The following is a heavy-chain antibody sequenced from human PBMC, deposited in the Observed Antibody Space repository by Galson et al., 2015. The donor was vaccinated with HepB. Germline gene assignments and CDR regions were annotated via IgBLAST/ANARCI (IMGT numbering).Heavy chain of an antibody. CDR3: AHMSTTVTTGYFDP. CDR1: GFSLSTSGVA. V-gene: IGHV2-5*01. CDR2: IYWHDDK. J-gene: IGHJ5*02. D-gene: IGHD4-11*01. Sequence: PAVVKPTQTLTLTCAFSGFSLSTSGVALGWFRQPPGKALEWLALIYWHDDKRYSPSLRGRLTITRDTSKNLVVLTVANMDPADTATYYCAHMSTTVTTGYFDPWSQGTLVTVSS.